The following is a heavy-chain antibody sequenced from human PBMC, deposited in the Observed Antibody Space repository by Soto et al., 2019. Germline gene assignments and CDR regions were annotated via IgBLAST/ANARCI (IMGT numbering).Heavy chain of an antibody. V-gene: IGHV4-59*08. CDR1: GGSIISYY. J-gene: IGHJ4*02. D-gene: IGHD2-15*01. Sequence: QVQLQESGPGLVKPSETLSLTCTVSGGSIISYYWSWIRQPPGKGLEWIGYIYHSGSTNYNPSLKSRLTISVDTSKNQFSLKLSSVTAADTDVYYCARQGNPRYCSGGSCFAVVDSWGQGTLVTVSS. CDR2: IYHSGST. CDR3: ARQGNPRYCSGGSCFAVVDS.